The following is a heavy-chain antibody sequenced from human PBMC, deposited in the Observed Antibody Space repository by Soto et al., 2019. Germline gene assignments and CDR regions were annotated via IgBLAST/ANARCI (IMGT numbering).Heavy chain of an antibody. J-gene: IGHJ4*02. Sequence: VQLVESGGGVVQPGRSLRLSCVASGFNFKKFAMSWVRQAPGEGLEWVSGISCCGGSTSYADSVKGRFSIARDDSTNTLSLQMNNLRVEDTAQYYCAKADGEQWLLPHLDKWGQGTLVTVS. CDR2: ISCCGGST. D-gene: IGHD6-19*01. CDR3: AKADGEQWLLPHLDK. V-gene: IGHV3-23*04. CDR1: GFNFKKFA.